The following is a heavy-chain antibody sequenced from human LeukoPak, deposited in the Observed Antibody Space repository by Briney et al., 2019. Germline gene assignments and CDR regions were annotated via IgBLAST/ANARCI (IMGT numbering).Heavy chain of an antibody. CDR3: AGFLHGSHHDY. J-gene: IGHJ4*02. Sequence: VASVKVSCKASGYTFTSYAMNWVRQAPGQGLEWMGGIIPIFGTANYAQKFQGRVTITADESTSTAYMELSSLRSEDTAVYYCAGFLHGSHHDYWGQGTLVTVSS. V-gene: IGHV1-69*13. CDR2: IIPIFGTA. D-gene: IGHD2/OR15-2a*01. CDR1: GYTFTSYA.